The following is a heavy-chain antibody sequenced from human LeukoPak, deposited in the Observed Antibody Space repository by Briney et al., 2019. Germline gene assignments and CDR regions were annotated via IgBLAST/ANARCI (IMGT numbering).Heavy chain of an antibody. CDR3: ARDPHSSSWGLSDY. D-gene: IGHD6-13*01. CDR2: ITSSSSNI. CDR1: GFTFSSYS. V-gene: IGHV3-21*01. Sequence: GGSLRLSCAASGFTFSSYSMNWVRQAPGKGLEWVSSITSSSSNIYYADSVRGRFTISRDNAKNSLSLQMNSLRDEDTAVYFCARDPHSSSWGLSDYWGQGTLVTVSS. J-gene: IGHJ4*02.